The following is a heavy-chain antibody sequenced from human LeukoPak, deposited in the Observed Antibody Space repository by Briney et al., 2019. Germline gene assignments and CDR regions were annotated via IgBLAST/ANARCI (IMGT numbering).Heavy chain of an antibody. Sequence: GGSLRLSCAASGFTFDDYAMHWVRQAPGKGLEWVSGISWNSGSIGYADSVKGRFTISRDNAKNSLYLQMNSLRAEDTALYYCAKDMLVGTDYYYYMDVWGKGTTVTVSS. CDR1: GFTFDDYA. J-gene: IGHJ6*03. V-gene: IGHV3-9*01. D-gene: IGHD1-26*01. CDR3: AKDMLVGTDYYYYMDV. CDR2: ISWNSGSI.